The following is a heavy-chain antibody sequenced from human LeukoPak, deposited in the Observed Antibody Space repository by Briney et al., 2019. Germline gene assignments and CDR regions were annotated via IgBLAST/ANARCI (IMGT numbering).Heavy chain of an antibody. J-gene: IGHJ3*02. D-gene: IGHD4-23*01. V-gene: IGHV3-74*01. CDR1: GFTFSSYW. CDR2: TNSDGSTT. Sequence: GGSLRLSCAASGFTFSSYWMHWVRQAPGKGLVWVSRTNSDGSTTDYADSVKGRFTISRDNAKNTLYLQMKSLRAEDTAMYYCARTGGGNFPRRNDAFDISGQGTMVTVSS. CDR3: ARTGGGNFPRRNDAFDI.